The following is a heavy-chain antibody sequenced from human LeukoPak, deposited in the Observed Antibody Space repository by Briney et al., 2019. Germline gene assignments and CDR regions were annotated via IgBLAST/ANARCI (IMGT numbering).Heavy chain of an antibody. J-gene: IGHJ6*03. V-gene: IGHV3-21*01. CDR2: ISSSSSYI. D-gene: IGHD2-2*01. CDR3: ARDATDIVVVPAFYYYYMDV. Sequence: GGSLRLSCAASGFTFSSYSMNWDRQAPGKGLEWVSSISSSSSYIYYADSVKGRFTISRDNAKNSLYLQMNSLRAEDTAVYYCARDATDIVVVPAFYYYYMDVWGKGTTVTVSS. CDR1: GFTFSSYS.